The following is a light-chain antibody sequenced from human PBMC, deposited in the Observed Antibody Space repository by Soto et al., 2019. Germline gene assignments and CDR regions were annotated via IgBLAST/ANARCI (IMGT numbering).Light chain of an antibody. Sequence: QSVLTQPPSVSGAPGQRVTISCTGSSSNIGAGYDVHWYQQLPGTAPKLLIYGNSNRPSGVPDRFSGSKSGTSASLAITGLQAEDEAVYYCQSYDSSLSGSVVFGGGTTVTVL. J-gene: IGLJ2*01. V-gene: IGLV1-40*01. CDR1: SSNIGAGYD. CDR2: GNS. CDR3: QSYDSSLSGSVV.